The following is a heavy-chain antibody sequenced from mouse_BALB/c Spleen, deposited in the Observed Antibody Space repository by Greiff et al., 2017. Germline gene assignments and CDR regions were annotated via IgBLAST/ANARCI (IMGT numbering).Heavy chain of an antibody. J-gene: IGHJ4*01. CDR3: ARGYYYDSSYYYAMDY. V-gene: IGHV1-80*01. D-gene: IGHD1-1*01. CDR1: GYAFSSYW. Sequence: QVQLQQSGAELVRPGSSVKISCKASGYAFSSYWMNWVKQRPGQGLEWIGQIYPGDGDTNYNGKFKGKATLTADKSSSTAYMQLSSLTSEDSAVYFCARGYYYDSSYYYAMDYWGQGTSVTVSS. CDR2: IYPGDGDT.